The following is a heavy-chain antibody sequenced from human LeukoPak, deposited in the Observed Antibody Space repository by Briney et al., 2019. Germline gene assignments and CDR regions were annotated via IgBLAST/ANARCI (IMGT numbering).Heavy chain of an antibody. V-gene: IGHV4-39*01. CDR1: GGSISSSSYY. Sequence: SETLSLTCTVSGGSISSSSYYWGWIRQPPGKGLEWIGSIYYSGSTYYNPSLKSRVTISVDTSKNQFSLKLSSVTAADTAVYYCARAYYYASSAFDIWGQGTMVTVSP. CDR3: ARAYYYASSAFDI. D-gene: IGHD3-22*01. J-gene: IGHJ3*02. CDR2: IYYSGST.